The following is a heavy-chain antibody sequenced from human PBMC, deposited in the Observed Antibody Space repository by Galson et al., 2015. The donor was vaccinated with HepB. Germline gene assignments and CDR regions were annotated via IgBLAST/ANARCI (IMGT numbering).Heavy chain of an antibody. D-gene: IGHD1-26*01. CDR1: GGTFSSYA. Sequence: SVKVSCKASGGTFSSYAISWVRQAPGQGLEWMGGIIPIFGTANYAQKFQGRVTITADESTSTAYMELSSLRSEDTAVYYCARGRGSYQARPFDYWGQGTLVTVSS. CDR3: ARGRGSYQARPFDY. CDR2: IIPIFGTA. V-gene: IGHV1-69*13. J-gene: IGHJ4*02.